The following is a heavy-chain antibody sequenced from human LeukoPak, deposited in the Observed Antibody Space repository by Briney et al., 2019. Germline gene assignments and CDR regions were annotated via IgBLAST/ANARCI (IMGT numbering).Heavy chain of an antibody. V-gene: IGHV3-11*04. J-gene: IGHJ4*02. D-gene: IGHD1-26*01. CDR3: ARGLFVAGSFFDS. CDR2: ISPSGGAI. Sequence: PGGSLRLSCAASGFTFSDYYMSWIRQAPGKGLEWLAFISPSGGAIYYADPVKGRFTISRDNAKNSLYLQMNSLKAEDTAVYYCARGLFVAGSFFDSWGQGTLVTVSS. CDR1: GFTFSDYY.